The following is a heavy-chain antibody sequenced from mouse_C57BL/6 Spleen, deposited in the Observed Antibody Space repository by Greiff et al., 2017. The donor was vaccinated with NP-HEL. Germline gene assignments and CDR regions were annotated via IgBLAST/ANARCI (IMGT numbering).Heavy chain of an antibody. V-gene: IGHV1-55*01. D-gene: IGHD2-4*01. J-gene: IGHJ2*01. Sequence: QVQLQHPGAELVKPGASVKMSCKASGYTFTSYWITWVKQRPGQGLEWIGDIYPGSGSTNYNEKFKSKATLTVDTSSSTAYMQLSSLTSEDSAVYYCARAYYDATDFDYWGQGTTLTVSS. CDR1: GYTFTSYW. CDR2: IYPGSGST. CDR3: ARAYYDATDFDY.